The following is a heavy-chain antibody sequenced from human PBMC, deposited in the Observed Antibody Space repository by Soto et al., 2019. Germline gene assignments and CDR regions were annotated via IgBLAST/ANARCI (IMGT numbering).Heavy chain of an antibody. V-gene: IGHV1-18*01. CDR1: GYTFPSYG. CDR3: ARDLRTVARIYYYYYGMDV. Sequence: RDSVKVSCKASGYTFPSYGINWVRQAPGQGLEWMGWINTYNGNTNYAQEFQGRVTMTTDTSTSTVYMELRSLRSDDTAVYYCARDLRTVARIYYYYYGMDVWGQGTTVIVS. J-gene: IGHJ6*01. D-gene: IGHD6-19*01. CDR2: INTYNGNT.